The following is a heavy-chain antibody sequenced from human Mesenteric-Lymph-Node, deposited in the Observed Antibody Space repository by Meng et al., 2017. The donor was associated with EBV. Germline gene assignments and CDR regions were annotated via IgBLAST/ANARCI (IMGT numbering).Heavy chain of an antibody. CDR2: INPNSGGT. J-gene: IGHJ4*02. CDR1: GYTFTGYY. Sequence: GQLVQPGAEVKKPGASVKVSCKASGYTFTGYYMHWVRQAPGQGLEWMGWINPNSGGTNYAQKFQGWVTMTRDTSISTAYMELSRLRSDDTAVYYCARVARGSTQRGAFDYWGQGTLVTVSS. CDR3: ARVARGSTQRGAFDY. D-gene: IGHD6-13*01. V-gene: IGHV1-2*04.